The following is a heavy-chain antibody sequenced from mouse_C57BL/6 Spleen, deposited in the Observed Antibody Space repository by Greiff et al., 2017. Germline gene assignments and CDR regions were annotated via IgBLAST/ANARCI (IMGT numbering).Heavy chain of an antibody. Sequence: EVQLVESGGGLVKPGGSLKLSCAASGFTFSSYAMSWVRQTPEKRLEWVANISDGSSYTYYPDNVKGRFTISRDNAKNNLYMQMSHLKSEDTAMYYCWFYYGYYKAIDYWGQGTSVTVSS. D-gene: IGHD2-3*01. J-gene: IGHJ4*01. CDR3: WFYYGYYKAIDY. V-gene: IGHV5-4*01. CDR1: GFTFSSYA. CDR2: ISDGSSYT.